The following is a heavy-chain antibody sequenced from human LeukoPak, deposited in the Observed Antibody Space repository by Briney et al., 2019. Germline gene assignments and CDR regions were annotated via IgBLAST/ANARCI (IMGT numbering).Heavy chain of an antibody. Sequence: SETLSLTCTVSGGSISSYYWSWIRQPAGKGLEWIGRIYTSGSTNYNPSLKSRVTISVDTSKNQFSLKLSSVTAADTAVYYCARDLVVGAISNFDYWGQGTLVTVSS. CDR1: GGSISSYY. CDR3: ARDLVVGAISNFDY. V-gene: IGHV4-4*07. D-gene: IGHD1-26*01. CDR2: IYTSGST. J-gene: IGHJ4*02.